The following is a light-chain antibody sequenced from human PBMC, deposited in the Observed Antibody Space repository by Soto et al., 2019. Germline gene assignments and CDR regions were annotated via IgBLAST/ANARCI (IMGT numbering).Light chain of an antibody. V-gene: IGKV1-6*01. CDR2: AAS. CDR3: LQNYNYPWT. CDR1: QGIGND. J-gene: IGKJ1*01. Sequence: AIQMTQSPSSLSASVGDRVTITCRASQGIGNDLGWYQQIPGKAPNLLIYAASSLQSGVPSRFSGSGSGTDFTLTISSLQPEDFATYYCLQNYNYPWTFGQGTKVEVK.